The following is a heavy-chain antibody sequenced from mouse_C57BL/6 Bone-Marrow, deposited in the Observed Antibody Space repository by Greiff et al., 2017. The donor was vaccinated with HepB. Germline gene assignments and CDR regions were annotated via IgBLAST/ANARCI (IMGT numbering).Heavy chain of an antibody. Sequence: VQLQQSGAELVKPGASVKISCKASGYAFSSYWMNWVKQRPGKGLEWIGQIYPGDGDTNYNGKFKGKATLTADKSSSTAYMQLSSLTSEDSAVYFCARGYYYGSKWFAYWGQGTLVTVSA. D-gene: IGHD1-1*01. CDR2: IYPGDGDT. CDR3: ARGYYYGSKWFAY. CDR1: GYAFSSYW. J-gene: IGHJ3*01. V-gene: IGHV1-80*01.